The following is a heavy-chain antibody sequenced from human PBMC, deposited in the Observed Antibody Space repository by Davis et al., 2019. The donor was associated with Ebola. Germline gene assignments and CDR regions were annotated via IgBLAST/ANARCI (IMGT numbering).Heavy chain of an antibody. CDR1: GFTFGDYA. Sequence: GGSLRLSCTASGFTFGDYAMSWFRQAPGKGLEWVGFIRSKAYGGTTEYAVSVKGRFSMSRDDSKNSLFLQMNSLKIEDTAVYYCVRGGARGVIDDNWGQGTLVTVSS. CDR3: VRGGARGVIDDN. J-gene: IGHJ4*02. D-gene: IGHD3-10*01. V-gene: IGHV3-49*03. CDR2: IRSKAYGGTT.